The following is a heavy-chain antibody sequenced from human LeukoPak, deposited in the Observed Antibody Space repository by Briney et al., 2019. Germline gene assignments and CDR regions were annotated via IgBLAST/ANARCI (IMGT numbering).Heavy chain of an antibody. J-gene: IGHJ5*02. Sequence: ASVKVSCKASGYTFTGYYMHWVRQAPGRGLEWMGWINPNSGATNYAQKFQGRVTLTRDTSISTAYMELSSLTSDDTAVYYCARGVGAPNWFDPWGQGTLVTVSS. CDR1: GYTFTGYY. V-gene: IGHV1-2*02. D-gene: IGHD1-26*01. CDR2: INPNSGAT. CDR3: ARGVGAPNWFDP.